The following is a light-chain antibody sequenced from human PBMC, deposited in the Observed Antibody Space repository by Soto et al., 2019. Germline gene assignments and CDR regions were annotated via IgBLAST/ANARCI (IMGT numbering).Light chain of an antibody. CDR2: DAS. CDR1: QNIDSW. V-gene: IGKV1-5*01. Sequence: DIQMAQSPSTLSASVGDRVTITCRASQNIDSWLAWYQHKPGKAAKVLIYDASSLATGVPSRFSGSGSGTEFSLTISSLRPDDFATYYCQQYDTYPLTFGQGTKVEIK. CDR3: QQYDTYPLT. J-gene: IGKJ1*01.